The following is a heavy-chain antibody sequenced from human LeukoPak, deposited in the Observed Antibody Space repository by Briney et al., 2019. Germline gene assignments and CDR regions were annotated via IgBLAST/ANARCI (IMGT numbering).Heavy chain of an antibody. CDR2: IIPILGMA. J-gene: IGHJ4*02. CDR1: GGTFSSYA. V-gene: IGHV1-69*04. CDR3: ARMAVAGSKKDY. Sequence: SVKVSCKASGGTFSSYAISWVRQAPGQGLEWMGRIIPILGMANYAQKFQGRVTITADKSTSTAYMELSSLRSEDAAVYYCARMAVAGSKKDYWGQGTLVTVSS. D-gene: IGHD6-19*01.